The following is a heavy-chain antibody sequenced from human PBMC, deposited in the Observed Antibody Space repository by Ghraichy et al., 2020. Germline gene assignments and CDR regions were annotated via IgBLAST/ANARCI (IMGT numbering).Heavy chain of an antibody. CDR1: GFTFSSYA. D-gene: IGHD2-15*01. J-gene: IGHJ4*02. Sequence: GGSLRLSCAASGFTFSSYAMHWVRQAPGKGLEWVAVISYDGSNKYYADSVKGRFTISRDNSKNTLYLQMNSLRAEDTAVYYCARLPRVSNRGIVVVVAAMDFDYWGQGTLVTVSS. CDR3: ARLPRVSNRGIVVVVAAMDFDY. CDR2: ISYDGSNK. V-gene: IGHV3-30-3*01.